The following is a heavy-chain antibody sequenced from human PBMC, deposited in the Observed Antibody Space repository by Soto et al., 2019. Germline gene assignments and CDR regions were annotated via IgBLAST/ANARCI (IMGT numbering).Heavy chain of an antibody. Sequence: GGSLRLSCAASGFTFSNAWMSWVRQAPGKGLEWVGRIKSKTDGGTTDYAAPVKGRFTISRDDSKNTLYLQMNSLKTEDTAVYYCTTDRRPYCGGDCSTYYYYGMDVWGQGTTVTVSS. V-gene: IGHV3-15*01. CDR3: TTDRRPYCGGDCSTYYYYGMDV. CDR1: GFTFSNAW. D-gene: IGHD2-21*02. CDR2: IKSKTDGGTT. J-gene: IGHJ6*02.